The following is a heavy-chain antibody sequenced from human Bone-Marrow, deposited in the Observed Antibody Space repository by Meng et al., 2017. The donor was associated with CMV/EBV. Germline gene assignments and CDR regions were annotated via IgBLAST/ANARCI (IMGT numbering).Heavy chain of an antibody. Sequence: GESLKISCAASGFTFSSYGMHWVRQAPGKGLEWVAVIWYDGSNKYYADSVKGRFTISRDNSKNTLYLQMNSLRAEDTAVYYCARERGPILGTRYYFDYWGQGTLVTGYS. V-gene: IGHV3-33*01. D-gene: IGHD2-2*02. CDR1: GFTFSSYG. CDR3: ARERGPILGTRYYFDY. J-gene: IGHJ4*02. CDR2: IWYDGSNK.